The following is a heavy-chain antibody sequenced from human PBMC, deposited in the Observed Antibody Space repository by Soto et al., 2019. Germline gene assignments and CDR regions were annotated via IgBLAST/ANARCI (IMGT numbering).Heavy chain of an antibody. Sequence: QVTLKESGPVLVKPTETLTLTCTVSVFSLSNARMGVSWIRQPPGKALEWLAHIFSNDEKSYSTSLKSRLTISKHTSKSKVDLTMTNMEPVETATYYCARRNSSGCYYFAYWGQGTLVTVSS. J-gene: IGHJ4*02. D-gene: IGHD6-19*01. CDR3: ARRNSSGCYYFAY. CDR1: VFSLSNARMG. CDR2: IFSNDEK. V-gene: IGHV2-26*01.